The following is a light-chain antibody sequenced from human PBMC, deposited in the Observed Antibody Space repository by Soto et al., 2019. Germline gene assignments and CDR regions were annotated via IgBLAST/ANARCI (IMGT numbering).Light chain of an antibody. CDR3: SSYASSRTLV. CDR2: EVS. CDR1: SSDVGGYNY. J-gene: IGLJ2*01. V-gene: IGLV2-14*01. Sequence: QSALTQPASVSGSPGQSITISCTGTSSDVGGYNYVSWYQQHPGKAPKLMIYEVSYRPSGGSNRFAGSKSGNTASLTICGLQAEDEADYYCSSYASSRTLVFGGGTKLTVL.